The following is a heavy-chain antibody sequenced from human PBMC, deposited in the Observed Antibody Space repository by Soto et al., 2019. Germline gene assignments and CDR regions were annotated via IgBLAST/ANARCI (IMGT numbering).Heavy chain of an antibody. V-gene: IGHV3-11*01. CDR1: GFTFSDYY. CDR3: ATIGYSGYDYEFEYYFDY. Sequence: GGSLRLSCAASGFTFSDYYMSWIRQAPGKGLEWVSYISSSGSTIYYADSVKGRFTISRDNAKNSLYLQMNSLRAEDTAVYYCATIGYSGYDYEFEYYFDYWGQGTLVTVSS. D-gene: IGHD5-12*01. CDR2: ISSSGSTI. J-gene: IGHJ4*02.